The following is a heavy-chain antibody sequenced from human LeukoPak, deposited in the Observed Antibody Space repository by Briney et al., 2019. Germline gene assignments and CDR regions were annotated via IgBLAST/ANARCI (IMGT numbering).Heavy chain of an antibody. D-gene: IGHD3-10*01. CDR3: ARGPTSYRGSANWFDP. CDR1: GGSISNYY. J-gene: IGHJ5*02. V-gene: IGHV4-59*01. CDR2: ISYSGST. Sequence: PSETLSLTCTVSGGSISNYYWSWIRQPPGKGLEWFGFISYSGSTKYNPSLKSRVTISVDTSKNQFSLKLSSVTAADTAVYYCARGPTSYRGSANWFDPWGQGTLVTVSS.